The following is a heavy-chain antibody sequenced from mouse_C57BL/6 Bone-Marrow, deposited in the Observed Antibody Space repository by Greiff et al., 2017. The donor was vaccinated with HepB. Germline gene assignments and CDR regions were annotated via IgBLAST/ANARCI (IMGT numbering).Heavy chain of an antibody. V-gene: IGHV1-59*01. CDR2: IDPSDSYT. CDR1: GYTFTSYL. J-gene: IGHJ3*01. Sequence: QVQLQQPGAELVRPGTSVKLSCKASGYTFTSYLMHWVKQGPGQGLEWIGVIDPSDSYTNYNQKFKSKATLTVDTSSSTAYMQLSSLTSEDSAVYYCARRGDDFFAYWGKGTLVTVSA. D-gene: IGHD2-4*01. CDR3: ARRGDDFFAY.